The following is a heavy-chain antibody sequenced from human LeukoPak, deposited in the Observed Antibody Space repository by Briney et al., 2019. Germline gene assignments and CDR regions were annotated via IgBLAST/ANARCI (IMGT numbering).Heavy chain of an antibody. J-gene: IGHJ3*02. D-gene: IGHD3-22*01. V-gene: IGHV4-39*07. CDR3: ASSITMIVVDDGAFDI. CDR2: IYSGGIT. Sequence: SETLSLTCTVSGGSISSTGSFWGWIRQPPGKGLEWIGSIYSGGITYYNPSLKSRVTISVDTSKNQFSLKLSSVTAADTAVYYCASSITMIVVDDGAFDIWGQGTMVTVSS. CDR1: GGSISSTGSF.